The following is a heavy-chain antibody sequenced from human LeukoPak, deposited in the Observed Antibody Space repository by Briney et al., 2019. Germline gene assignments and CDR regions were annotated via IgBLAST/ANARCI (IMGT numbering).Heavy chain of an antibody. D-gene: IGHD3-22*01. CDR1: GYTFTSYG. J-gene: IGHJ4*02. Sequence: GASVKVSCKPSGYTFTSYGINWVRQAPGQGLEWMGWISAYNGNTNYAQKLQGRVTMTTDTSTSTAYMELRSLRSDDTAVYYCARVYYYDSSGYFDYWGQGTLVTVSS. CDR3: ARVYYYDSSGYFDY. CDR2: ISAYNGNT. V-gene: IGHV1-18*01.